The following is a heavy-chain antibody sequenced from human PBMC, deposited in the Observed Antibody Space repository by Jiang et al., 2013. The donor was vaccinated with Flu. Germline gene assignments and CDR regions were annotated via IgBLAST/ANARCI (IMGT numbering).Heavy chain of an antibody. V-gene: IGHV4-59*01. D-gene: IGHD5-24*01. CDR1: GGSINNYY. Sequence: LLKPSETLSLTCTVSGGSINNYYWSWIRQPPGKGLEWIGYVYYSGYTNYNPSLKSRVTISVDTSKNHFSLKLNSVTAADAAVYYCARDAGLRDGYTLRAFDIWGQGTMVTVSS. CDR3: ARDAGLRDGYTLRAFDI. J-gene: IGHJ3*02. CDR2: VYYSGYT.